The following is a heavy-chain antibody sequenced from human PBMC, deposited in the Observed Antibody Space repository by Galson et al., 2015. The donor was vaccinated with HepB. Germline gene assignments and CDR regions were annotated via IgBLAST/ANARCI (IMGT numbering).Heavy chain of an antibody. V-gene: IGHV1-46*03. D-gene: IGHD3-10*01. CDR1: GYTFTSYY. CDR2: ISPRDGSS. Sequence: SVKVSCKASGYTFTSYYMHWVRQAPGQGLEWMGMISPRDGSSTYAQKFQGRVTMTRDTSTSTVYMELSSLSSEDTAMYFCTKHQGEAFGESFPFDFWGQGTLVTVSS. J-gene: IGHJ4*02. CDR3: TKHQGEAFGESFPFDF.